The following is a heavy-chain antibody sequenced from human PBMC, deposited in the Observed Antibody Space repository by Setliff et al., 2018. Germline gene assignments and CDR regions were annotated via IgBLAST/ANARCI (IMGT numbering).Heavy chain of an antibody. Sequence: GGSLRLSCAASGFTFGDFAMTWVRQAPGKGLEWVSGIGGRGISTYYADSVKGRFIISRDNSENTLYLQMNSLRAEDTAVYYCARTLGFYYDRSGYPVVHDALDLWGQGTMVTVSS. CDR3: ARTLGFYYDRSGYPVVHDALDL. J-gene: IGHJ3*01. CDR1: GFTFGDFA. CDR2: IGGRGIST. D-gene: IGHD3-22*01. V-gene: IGHV3-23*01.